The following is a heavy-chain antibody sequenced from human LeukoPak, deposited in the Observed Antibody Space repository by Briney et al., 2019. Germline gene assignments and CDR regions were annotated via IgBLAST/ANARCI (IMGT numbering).Heavy chain of an antibody. Sequence: GGSLRLSCGASGFTFSHYWMSWVRQAPGKGLEWVANIKQDGSEKYYMDSVKGRFTISRDNSKNTLYLQMNSLRAEDTAVYYCAKDLEFNWFDPWGQGTLVTVSS. CDR1: GFTFSHYW. V-gene: IGHV3-7*03. D-gene: IGHD1-1*01. J-gene: IGHJ5*02. CDR3: AKDLEFNWFDP. CDR2: IKQDGSEK.